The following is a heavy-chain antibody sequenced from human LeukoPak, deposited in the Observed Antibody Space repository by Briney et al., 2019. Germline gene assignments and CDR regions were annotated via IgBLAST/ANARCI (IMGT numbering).Heavy chain of an antibody. CDR1: GFTFSSYS. D-gene: IGHD3-22*01. CDR2: ISSSSSYI. V-gene: IGHV3-21*04. CDR3: AKRGVVIRVILVGFHKEAYYFDS. Sequence: PGGSLRLSCAASGFTFSSYSMNWVRQAPGKGLEWVSSISSSSSYIYYADSVKGRFTISRDNAKNSLYLQMNGLRAEDTAVYFCAKRGVVIRVILVGFHKEAYYFDSWGQGALVTVSS. J-gene: IGHJ4*02.